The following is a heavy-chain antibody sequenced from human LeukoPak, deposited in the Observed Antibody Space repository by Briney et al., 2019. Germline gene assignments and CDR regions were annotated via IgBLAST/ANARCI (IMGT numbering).Heavy chain of an antibody. CDR1: GYTFTSYG. D-gene: IGHD1-26*01. J-gene: IGHJ4*02. V-gene: IGHV1-18*01. Sequence: ASVTVSCKASGYTFTSYGISWVRQAPGQGLEWMGWISAYNGNTNYAQKLQGRVTMTTDTSTSTAYMELRSLRSDDTAVYYCARRSGSYPRGQNYFDYWGQGTLVTVSS. CDR2: ISAYNGNT. CDR3: ARRSGSYPRGQNYFDY.